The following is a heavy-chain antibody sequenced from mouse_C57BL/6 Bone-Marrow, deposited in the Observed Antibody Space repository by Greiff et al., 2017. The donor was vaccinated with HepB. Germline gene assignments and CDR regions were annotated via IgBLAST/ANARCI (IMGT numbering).Heavy chain of an antibody. CDR1: GYTFTDYN. Sequence: VQLQQSGPELVKPGASVKIPCKASGYTFTDYNMDWVKPSHGKSLEWIGDINPNNGGTIYNQKFKGKATLTVAKSSSTAYMELRSLTSEDTAVYYCARSHDYGSSYVGYYAMDYWGQGTSVTVSP. CDR3: ARSHDYGSSYVGYYAMDY. CDR2: INPNNGGT. D-gene: IGHD1-1*01. V-gene: IGHV1-18*01. J-gene: IGHJ4*01.